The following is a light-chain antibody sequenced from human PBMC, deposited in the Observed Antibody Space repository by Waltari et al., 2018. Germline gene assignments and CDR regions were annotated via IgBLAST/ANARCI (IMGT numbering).Light chain of an antibody. CDR2: TAS. CDR1: QGISSY. CDR3: QQHNSHPFT. Sequence: DIQMTQSPSSLSASVGDTVTITCRASQGISSYLVWYQQKPGKAPKRLIYTASTLQSGVPSRFSGSGSGTDFTLTISSLQPEDFATYYCQQHNSHPFTFGPGTKLDIK. J-gene: IGKJ3*01. V-gene: IGKV1-17*01.